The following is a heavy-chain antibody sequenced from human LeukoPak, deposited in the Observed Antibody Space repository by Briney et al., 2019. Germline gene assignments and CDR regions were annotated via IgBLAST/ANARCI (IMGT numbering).Heavy chain of an antibody. CDR2: ISWNSGSI. Sequence: PGRSLRLSCAASGFTFDDYAMHWVRQAPGKGLEWVSGISWNSGSIGYADSVKGRFTISRDNAKNSLYLQMNSLRAEDMALYYCAKGRLEVHDAFDIWGQGTMVTVSS. D-gene: IGHD6-6*01. V-gene: IGHV3-9*03. CDR3: AKGRLEVHDAFDI. J-gene: IGHJ3*02. CDR1: GFTFDDYA.